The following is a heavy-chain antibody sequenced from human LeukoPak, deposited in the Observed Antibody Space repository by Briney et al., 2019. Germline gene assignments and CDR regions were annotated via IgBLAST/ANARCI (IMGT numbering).Heavy chain of an antibody. CDR2: ISYDGSNK. J-gene: IGHJ4*02. D-gene: IGHD3-22*01. CDR1: GFTFSSYA. V-gene: IGHV3-30-3*01. Sequence: GGSLRLSCAASGFTFSSYAMHWVRQAPGKGLEWVAVISYDGSNKYYADSVKGRFTISRDNSKNTLYLQMNSLRAEDTAVYYCARAPLYYYDSSDLDYWGQGTLVTVSS. CDR3: ARAPLYYYDSSDLDY.